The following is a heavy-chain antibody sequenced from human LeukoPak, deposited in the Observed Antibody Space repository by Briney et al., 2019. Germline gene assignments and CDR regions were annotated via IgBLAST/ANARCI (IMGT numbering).Heavy chain of an antibody. V-gene: IGHV3-7*01. CDR3: ASPLVGTTDY. Sequence: GGSLRLSCAASGFTFSNYWMTWVRQAPGKGLEWVANIKQDGSEKHYVDSVKGRFTISRDNAKNSLYLQIHSLRAEDTAVYFCASPLVGTTDYWGRGTLVTVS. CDR2: IKQDGSEK. D-gene: IGHD1-26*01. J-gene: IGHJ4*02. CDR1: GFTFSNYW.